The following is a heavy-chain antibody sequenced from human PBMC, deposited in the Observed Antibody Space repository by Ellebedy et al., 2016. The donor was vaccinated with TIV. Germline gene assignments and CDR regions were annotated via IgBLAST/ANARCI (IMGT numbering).Heavy chain of an antibody. CDR3: TRNCYYCLDY. V-gene: IGHV4-4*02. D-gene: IGHD3-22*01. CDR1: GGSISSSDW. J-gene: IGHJ4*02. Sequence: MPSETLSLTCAVSGGSISSSDWWSWVRQPPGKGLEWIGEIHHTGGTNYNPSPKSRVTISVDTSKNQFSLELSSVTAADTAVYYCTRNCYYCLDYWGQGTLVTVSS. CDR2: IHHTGGT.